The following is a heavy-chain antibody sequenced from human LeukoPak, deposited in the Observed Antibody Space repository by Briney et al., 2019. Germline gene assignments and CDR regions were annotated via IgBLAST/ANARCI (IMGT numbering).Heavy chain of an antibody. CDR1: GYTFTSYG. D-gene: IGHD5-12*01. Sequence: ASMKVSCKASGYTFTSYGISWVRQAPGQGLEWMGWISVYNGNTNYAQKLQGRVTMTTDTSTSTAYMELRSLRSDDTAVYYCARDRRDGYVDIWGQGTMVTVSS. V-gene: IGHV1-18*01. CDR3: ARDRRDGYVDI. J-gene: IGHJ3*02. CDR2: ISVYNGNT.